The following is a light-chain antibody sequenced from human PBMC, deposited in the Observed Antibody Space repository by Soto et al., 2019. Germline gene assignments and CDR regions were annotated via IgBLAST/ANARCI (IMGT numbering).Light chain of an antibody. CDR2: TAS. J-gene: IGKJ1*01. V-gene: IGKV1-9*01. Sequence: IPFTQSPSSLSASLGDRVTLTCRASQDISSYLGWYQQKPGKAPQLLIQTASTLVRETPSRFSGSGSGTDFLLTINNLQPEDFATYYCLQASTFPRTFGQGTKVDIK. CDR3: LQASTFPRT. CDR1: QDISSY.